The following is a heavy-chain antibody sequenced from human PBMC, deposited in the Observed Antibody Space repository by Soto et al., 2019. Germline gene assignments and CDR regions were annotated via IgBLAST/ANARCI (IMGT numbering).Heavy chain of an antibody. V-gene: IGHV3-23*01. D-gene: IGHD1-26*01. CDR1: GFTFSSYA. CDR3: ATALPPVGATIL. Sequence: GGSLRLSCAASGFTFSSYAMSWVRQAPGKGLEWVSAISGSGGSTYYADSVKGLFTISRDHSKNTLYLQMNSLRAEDTAVYYCATALPPVGATILWAQGTMVTVSS. CDR2: ISGSGGST. J-gene: IGHJ4*02.